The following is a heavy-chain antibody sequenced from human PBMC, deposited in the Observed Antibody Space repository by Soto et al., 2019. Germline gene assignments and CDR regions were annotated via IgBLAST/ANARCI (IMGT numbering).Heavy chain of an antibody. Sequence: QVQLVQSGAEVKKPGASVKVSCKASGYTFTSYAMHWVRQAPGQRLEWMRWINAGNGNTKYSQKFQGRVTITRDTSASTAYMELSSLRSEDTAVYYCARVIGGLYYFDYWGQGTLVTVSS. J-gene: IGHJ4*02. CDR2: INAGNGNT. V-gene: IGHV1-3*01. CDR1: GYTFTSYA. D-gene: IGHD3-16*01. CDR3: ARVIGGLYYFDY.